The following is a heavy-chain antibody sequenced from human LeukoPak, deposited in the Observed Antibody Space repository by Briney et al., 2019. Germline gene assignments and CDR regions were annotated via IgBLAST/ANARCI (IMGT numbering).Heavy chain of an antibody. CDR3: ARAGYCSGGSCYGMDV. J-gene: IGHJ6*02. V-gene: IGHV3-33*01. D-gene: IGHD2-15*01. CDR1: GFTFSSYG. Sequence: GRSQRLSCAASGFTFSSYGMHWVRQAPGKGLEWVVVIWYDGSNKYYADSVKGRFTISRDNSKNTLYLQMNSLQAEDTAVYYCARAGYCSGGSCYGMDVWTQGTTVTVSS. CDR2: IWYDGSNK.